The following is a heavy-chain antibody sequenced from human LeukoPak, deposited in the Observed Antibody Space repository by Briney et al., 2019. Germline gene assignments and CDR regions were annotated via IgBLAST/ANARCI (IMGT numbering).Heavy chain of an antibody. Sequence: PGGSLRLSCATSGFNFIDAWMNWVRQAPGKGLEWLGRIKSISYGGTIDYAAPVKGRFTISRDDSKNTLYLQMDSLETEDTAIYYCTRTWPGNTCFNFWGQGTLVTVSS. V-gene: IGHV3-15*01. CDR2: IKSISYGGTI. D-gene: IGHD1-7*01. CDR1: GFNFIDAW. CDR3: TRTWPGNTCFNF. J-gene: IGHJ4*02.